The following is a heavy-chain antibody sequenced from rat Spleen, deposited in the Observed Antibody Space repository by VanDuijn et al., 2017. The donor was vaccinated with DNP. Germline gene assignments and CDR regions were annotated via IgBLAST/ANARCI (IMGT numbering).Heavy chain of an antibody. Sequence: EVQLVESGGGLVQPGRSLKLSCVASGFTFSDYYMAWVRQAPKKGLEWVASISTGGGKTYYSDSVKGRFAISRDEAKNSLYLQMNSLRSEDTATYYCARRGSLGYFDFWGPGTMVTVSS. CDR2: ISTGGGKT. D-gene: IGHD1-7*01. J-gene: IGHJ1*01. V-gene: IGHV5-25*01. CDR3: ARRGSLGYFDF. CDR1: GFTFSDYY.